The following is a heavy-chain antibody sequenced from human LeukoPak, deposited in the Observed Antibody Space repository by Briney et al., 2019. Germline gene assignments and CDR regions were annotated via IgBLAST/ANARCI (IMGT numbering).Heavy chain of an antibody. CDR1: GFTFSSYS. CDR2: VSSSSSYI. CDR3: ARDGQLGYCSSTSCRNAFDI. V-gene: IGHV3-21*01. J-gene: IGHJ3*02. Sequence: GGSLRLSCAASGFTFSSYSMNWVRQAPGKGLEWVSSVSSSSSYIYYTDSVKGRFTISRDNSKNTLHLQMNSLRAEDTAVYYCARDGQLGYCSSTSCRNAFDIWGQGTMVTVSS. D-gene: IGHD2-2*01.